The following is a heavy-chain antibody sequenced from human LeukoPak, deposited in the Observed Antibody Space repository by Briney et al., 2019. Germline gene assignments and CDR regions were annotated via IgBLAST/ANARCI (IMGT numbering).Heavy chain of an antibody. Sequence: GASVKVSCKASGYTFTGHYMHWVRQAPGQGLEWMGWINPNSGSTNHAQKFQGRVTMTRDTSISTAYMELSRLRSDDTAVYYCARPDLARPPRRGAFDIWGQGTMVTVSS. D-gene: IGHD6-6*01. CDR2: INPNSGST. CDR1: GYTFTGHY. CDR3: ARPDLARPPRRGAFDI. J-gene: IGHJ3*02. V-gene: IGHV1-2*02.